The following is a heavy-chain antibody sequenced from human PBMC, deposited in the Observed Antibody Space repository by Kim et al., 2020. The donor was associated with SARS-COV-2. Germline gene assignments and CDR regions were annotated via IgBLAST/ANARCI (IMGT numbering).Heavy chain of an antibody. CDR1: GFTFSDYY. CDR3: ARGWGNTGYSYGNLPTY. D-gene: IGHD5-18*01. J-gene: IGHJ4*02. V-gene: IGHV3-11*05. Sequence: GGSLRLSCAASGFTFSDYYMSWIRQAPGKGLEWVSYISSSSSYTNYADSVKGRFTISRDNAKNSLYLQMNSLRAEDTAVYYCARGWGNTGYSYGNLPTYWGQGTLVTVSS. CDR2: ISSSSSYT.